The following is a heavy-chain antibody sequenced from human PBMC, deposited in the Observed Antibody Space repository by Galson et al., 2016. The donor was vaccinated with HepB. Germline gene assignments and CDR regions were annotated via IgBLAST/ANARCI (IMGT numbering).Heavy chain of an antibody. CDR2: VYYTGNT. V-gene: IGHV4-61*01. Sequence: SETLSLTCTVSGGSVRSGYHYWSWIRQPPGKGLEWIGCVYYTGNTNYNPSLKSRVTISVDTSKNQFSLKLSSVTAADTAVYYCASYYYASGSLNWFDPWRQGTLVTVSS. D-gene: IGHD3-10*01. J-gene: IGHJ5*02. CDR1: GGSVRSGYHY. CDR3: ASYYYASGSLNWFDP.